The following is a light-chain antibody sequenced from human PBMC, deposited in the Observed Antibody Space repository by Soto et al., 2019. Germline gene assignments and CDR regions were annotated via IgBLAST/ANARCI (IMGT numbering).Light chain of an antibody. CDR1: QSVSSN. V-gene: IGKV3-15*01. CDR3: QQYGSSPWT. J-gene: IGKJ1*01. Sequence: EIVMTQSPATLSVSPGERATLSFRASQSVSSNLAWYQQKPGQAPRLLIYGASTRATGIPARFSGSGSATDFTLTISRLEPEDFAVYYCQQYGSSPWTFGQGTKVDIK. CDR2: GAS.